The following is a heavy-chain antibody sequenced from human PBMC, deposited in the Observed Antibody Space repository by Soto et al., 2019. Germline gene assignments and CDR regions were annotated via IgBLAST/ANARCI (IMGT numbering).Heavy chain of an antibody. CDR1: GYCFTRYG. J-gene: IGHJ6*02. Sequence: QVQLVQSRAEVKNPGASVKVSCKASGYCFTRYGITWARHAPGQGLEWMGWINTYNGNTNYAQNLQGRVTLTTDTSTSTAYMELTSLRSNDTAIYYCAMVDVYVTPSPQDVWGQGTTVIVSS. D-gene: IGHD3-16*01. CDR2: INTYNGNT. CDR3: AMVDVYVTPSPQDV. V-gene: IGHV1-18*01.